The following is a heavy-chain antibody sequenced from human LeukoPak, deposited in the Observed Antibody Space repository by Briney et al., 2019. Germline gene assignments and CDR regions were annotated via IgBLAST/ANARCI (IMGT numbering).Heavy chain of an antibody. CDR2: IIPIFGTA. CDR3: ARDEGGIAAAGTGFDY. V-gene: IGHV1-69*13. CDR1: GGTFSSYA. J-gene: IGHJ4*02. Sequence: SVKVSCKASGGTFSSYAISWVRQAPGQGLEWMGGIIPIFGTANYAQKFQGRVTITADESTSTAYMELSSLRSEDTAVYYCARDEGGIAAAGTGFDYWGQGTLVTVSS. D-gene: IGHD6-13*01.